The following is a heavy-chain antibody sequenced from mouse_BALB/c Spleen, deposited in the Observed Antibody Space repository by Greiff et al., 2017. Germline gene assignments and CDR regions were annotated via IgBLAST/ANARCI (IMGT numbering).Heavy chain of an antibody. Sequence: DVQLQESGPSLVKPSQTLSLTCSVTGDSITSGYWNWIRKFPGNKLEYMGYISYSGSTFYNPSLKSRISITRETSKNQYYLQLNSVTTEDTATYYCARCYGNYLRYFAYWGQGTTLTVSA. CDR2: ISYSGST. CDR3: ARCYGNYLRYFAY. D-gene: IGHD2-1*01. J-gene: IGHJ2*01. CDR1: GDSITSGY. V-gene: IGHV3-8*02.